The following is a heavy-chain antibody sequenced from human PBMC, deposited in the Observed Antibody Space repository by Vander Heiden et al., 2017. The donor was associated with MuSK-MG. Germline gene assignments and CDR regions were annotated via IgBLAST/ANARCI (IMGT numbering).Heavy chain of an antibody. J-gene: IGHJ6*02. Sequence: QVQLEQSGSEVRRPGASVKVSCKVLVQSITETFLHWVRRGPGKGPEWMGGFLTEEGRTVYAQRFQGRVTMTEDTSTDTAYMELRSLRSDDAAVYYCATGEGATQYYYSGLDVWGQGTTGTVS. CDR2: FLTEEGRT. V-gene: IGHV1-24*01. CDR3: ATGEGATQYYYSGLDV. CDR1: VQSITETF.